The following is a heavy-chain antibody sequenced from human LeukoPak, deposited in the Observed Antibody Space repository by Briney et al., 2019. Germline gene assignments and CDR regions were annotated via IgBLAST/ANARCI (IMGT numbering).Heavy chain of an antibody. CDR3: ARQIAWGVGRFDY. V-gene: IGHV4-59*08. Sequence: SETLSLTCTVSGGSISSYYWSRIRQPPGKGLEWIGYMYYSGSTNYNPSLKSRATISMDTSKNQFSLKLNSVTAADTAVYYCARQIAWGVGRFDYWGQGTLATVSA. CDR1: GGSISSYY. CDR2: MYYSGST. D-gene: IGHD3-10*01. J-gene: IGHJ4*02.